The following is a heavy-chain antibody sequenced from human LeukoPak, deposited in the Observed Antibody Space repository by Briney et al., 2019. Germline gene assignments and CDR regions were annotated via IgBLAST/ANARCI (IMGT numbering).Heavy chain of an antibody. V-gene: IGHV4-34*01. CDR3: ARGREVYGMDV. CDR2: INHSGST. CDR1: GGSFSGYY. J-gene: IGHJ6*02. Sequence: WETLSLTCAVYGGSFSGYYWSWIRQPPGKGLEWIGEINHSGSTNYNPSLKSRVTISVDTSKNQFSLKLSSVTAADTAVYYCARGREVYGMDVWGQGTTVTVSS.